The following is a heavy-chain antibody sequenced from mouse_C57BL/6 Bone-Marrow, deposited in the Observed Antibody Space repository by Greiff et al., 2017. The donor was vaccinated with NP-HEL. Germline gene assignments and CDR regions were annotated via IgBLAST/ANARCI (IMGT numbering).Heavy chain of an antibody. CDR2: INPTGGST. V-gene: IGHV1-64*01. CDR3: ARWRSYYGITLFAN. Sequence: VQLQQPGAELVKPGASVKLSCKASGYTFTSYWMHWVKQRPGQGLEWIGVINPTGGSTNYNERFKGKAKLTVEKTCSTADMQLSSLTSKDCEVYTCARWRSYYGITLFANWGQWTLVTVSA. CDR1: GYTFTSYW. D-gene: IGHD2-1*01. J-gene: IGHJ3*01.